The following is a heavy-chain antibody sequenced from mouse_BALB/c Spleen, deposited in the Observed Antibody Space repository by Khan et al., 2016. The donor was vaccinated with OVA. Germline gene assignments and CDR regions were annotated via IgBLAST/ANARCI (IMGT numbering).Heavy chain of an antibody. Sequence: EVELVESGGGLVKPGGSLKLSCEVSGFAFNSYDMSWVRQRPEKRLEWVATISSTGTYTYYQDSVKGRFTITRDTARNTLYLQLSSLRSEDTALCDSTGPSYYSNPWFTYWGQGTLVTVSA. V-gene: IGHV5-9*02. CDR1: GFAFNSYD. D-gene: IGHD2-5*01. CDR2: ISSTGTYT. CDR3: TGPSYYSNPWFTY. J-gene: IGHJ3*01.